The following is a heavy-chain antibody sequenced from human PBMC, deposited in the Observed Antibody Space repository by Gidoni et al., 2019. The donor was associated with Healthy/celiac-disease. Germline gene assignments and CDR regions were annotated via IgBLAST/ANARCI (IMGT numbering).Heavy chain of an antibody. Sequence: QVQLVQSGGEVKKPGASAKVSCKASGYTFTGYYMHWVRQAPGQGLEWMGWSNPNSGGTNYAQKFQGRVTMTRDTSISTAYMELSRLRSDDTAVYYCAGAIVVVTDFLDYWGQGTLVTVSS. D-gene: IGHD2-21*02. V-gene: IGHV1-2*02. CDR1: GYTFTGYY. J-gene: IGHJ4*02. CDR2: SNPNSGGT. CDR3: AGAIVVVTDFLDY.